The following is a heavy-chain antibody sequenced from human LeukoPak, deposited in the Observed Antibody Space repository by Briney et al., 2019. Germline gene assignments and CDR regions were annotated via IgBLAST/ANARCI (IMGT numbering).Heavy chain of an antibody. J-gene: IGHJ4*02. D-gene: IGHD6-25*01. Sequence: PGGSLRLSCAASGFTFSTYWMTCVRQAPGKGLEWVATIKLDGSDKYYVDSVKGRFTISRDNAKNSLYLQMNSLRAEDMAVYYCARDQIARYPATFDFWGQGTLVTVSS. CDR1: GFTFSTYW. CDR3: ARDQIARYPATFDF. CDR2: IKLDGSDK. V-gene: IGHV3-7*01.